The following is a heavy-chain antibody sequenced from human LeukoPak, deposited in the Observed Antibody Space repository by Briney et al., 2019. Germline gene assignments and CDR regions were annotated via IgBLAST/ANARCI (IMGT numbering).Heavy chain of an antibody. CDR1: GYSFTSYW. D-gene: IGHD3-22*01. CDR3: ASWDHDSSGYSPFDY. Sequence: GESLKISCKGSGYSFTSYWIGGVRQLPGKGLEWIGIIYPGDSDTRYSASFQGQVTIAADKSISTDYLQWSSLKASDTAMYYCASWDHDSSGYSPFDYWGQGTLVTVSS. V-gene: IGHV5-51*01. CDR2: IYPGDSDT. J-gene: IGHJ4*02.